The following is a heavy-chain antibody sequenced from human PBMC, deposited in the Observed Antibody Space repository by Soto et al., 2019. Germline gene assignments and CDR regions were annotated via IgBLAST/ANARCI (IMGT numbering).Heavy chain of an antibody. V-gene: IGHV3-23*01. J-gene: IGHJ4*02. D-gene: IGHD2-2*01. CDR3: AKGDRNQPAVFDY. Sequence: EVQLLESGGGLVQPGGSLRLSCAASGCTFSSYAMNWVRQAPGKGLEWVSGISGSGSSTYYSDSVRGRFTISRDNSKNTLYLQMNSLRAEDTAVYYCAKGDRNQPAVFDYWGQGTLVTVSS. CDR2: ISGSGSST. CDR1: GCTFSSYA.